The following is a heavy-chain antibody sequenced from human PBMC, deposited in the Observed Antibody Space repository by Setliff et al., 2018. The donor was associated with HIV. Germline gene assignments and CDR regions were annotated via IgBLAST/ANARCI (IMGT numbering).Heavy chain of an antibody. CDR3: ANRLRGYNKWYYFDY. CDR2: FQYSGST. D-gene: IGHD1-1*01. V-gene: IGHV4-39*01. J-gene: IGHJ4*02. Sequence: PSETLSLTCTVSGASISSSSYYWGWIRQPPGKGLEWIGSFQYSGSTSYNPSLRSRVTISVDTSKNQFSLKLSSVTAADTAIYYCANRLRGYNKWYYFDYWGQGTLVTVSS. CDR1: GASISSSSYY.